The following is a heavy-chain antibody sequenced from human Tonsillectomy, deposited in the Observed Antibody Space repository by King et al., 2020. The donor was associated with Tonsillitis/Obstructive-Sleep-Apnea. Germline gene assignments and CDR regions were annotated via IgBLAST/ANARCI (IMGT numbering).Heavy chain of an antibody. CDR3: AKSAYYDFWSGSYTDRDYMDV. J-gene: IGHJ6*03. V-gene: IGHV3-9*01. Sequence: VQLVESGGGLVQPGRSLRLSCEVSGFTFDDYAMYWVRQAPEKGLAWVSGISWDGGSIGYADSVKGRFTISRDNAKNSLYLQMNSLRGEDTALYYCAKSAYYDFWSGSYTDRDYMDVWGKGTTVTVSS. D-gene: IGHD3-3*01. CDR2: ISWDGGSI. CDR1: GFTFDDYA.